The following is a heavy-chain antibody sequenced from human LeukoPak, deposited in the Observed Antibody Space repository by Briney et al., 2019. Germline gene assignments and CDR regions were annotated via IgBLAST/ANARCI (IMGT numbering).Heavy chain of an antibody. Sequence: SETLSLTCTVSGGSISSSSYYWSWIRQPAGKGLEWIGRIYSSGSTNYNPSLKSRVTISVDTSKNQFSLKLNSVTAADTAVYYCARGPRSSSSPTSHPPEYWGQGTLVTVSS. J-gene: IGHJ4*02. CDR1: GGSISSSSYY. CDR2: IYSSGST. D-gene: IGHD6-6*01. CDR3: ARGPRSSSSPTSHPPEY. V-gene: IGHV4-61*02.